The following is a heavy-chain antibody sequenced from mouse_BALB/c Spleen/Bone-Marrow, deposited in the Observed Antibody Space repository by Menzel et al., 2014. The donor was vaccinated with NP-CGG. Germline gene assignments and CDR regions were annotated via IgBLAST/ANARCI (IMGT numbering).Heavy chain of an antibody. CDR2: ISSGGSYT. V-gene: IGHV5-9-3*01. Sequence: EVQLVESGGGLVKPGGSLKLSCAASGFTFNSYAMSWVRQTPEKRLEWVATISSGGSYTYYPDSVKGRFTISRNNAKNTLYLQMSSLRSEDTAMYYCARKSYYDYDGRPWFAYWGQGTLVTVSA. J-gene: IGHJ3*01. D-gene: IGHD2-4*01. CDR1: GFTFNSYA. CDR3: ARKSYYDYDGRPWFAY.